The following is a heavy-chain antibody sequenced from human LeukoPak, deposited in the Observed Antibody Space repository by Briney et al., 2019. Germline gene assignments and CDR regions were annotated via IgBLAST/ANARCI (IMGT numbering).Heavy chain of an antibody. Sequence: GRSLRLSCAASGFTFSSYGMHWVRQAPGKGLDWVAVIWYDGSNIYHGDSVKGRFTVSRDNSKNTLYLQMSSLRAEDTAVYYCARARNDYDSSGFSTLDYWGQGTLVTVSS. CDR2: IWYDGSNI. J-gene: IGHJ4*02. D-gene: IGHD3-22*01. V-gene: IGHV3-33*01. CDR3: ARARNDYDSSGFSTLDY. CDR1: GFTFSSYG.